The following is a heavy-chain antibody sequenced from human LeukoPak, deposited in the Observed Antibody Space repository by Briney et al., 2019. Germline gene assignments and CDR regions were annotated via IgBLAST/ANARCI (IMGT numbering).Heavy chain of an antibody. V-gene: IGHV4-38-2*02. J-gene: IGHJ4*02. CDR3: ARLAPPPTGDGDY. CDR2: IYHSGST. Sequence: SETLSLTCTVSGYSISSGYYWVWIRQPPGKGLEWIGSIYHSGSTNYNPSLKSRVTISVDTSKNQFSLKLSSVTAADTAVYYCARLAPPPTGDGDYWGQGTLVTVSS. CDR1: GYSISSGYY. D-gene: IGHD7-27*01.